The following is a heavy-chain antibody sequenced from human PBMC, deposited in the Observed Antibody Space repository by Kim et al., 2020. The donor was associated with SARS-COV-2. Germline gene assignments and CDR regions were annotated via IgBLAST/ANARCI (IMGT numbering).Heavy chain of an antibody. CDR3: ARGLSDSGTEYNEWRLGDR. CDR1: GFTFSSYG. CDR2: IWYDGSYA. D-gene: IGHD1-1*01. V-gene: IGHV3-33*01. J-gene: IGHJ4*02. Sequence: GGSLRLSCEASGFTFSSYGMHWVRQVPGKGLEWMAVIWYDGSYASYADSVKGQFIISRDNPKNLLSLQMNGLRVDDTAVYYCARGLSDSGTEYNEWRLGDRWGQGTLVTVPA.